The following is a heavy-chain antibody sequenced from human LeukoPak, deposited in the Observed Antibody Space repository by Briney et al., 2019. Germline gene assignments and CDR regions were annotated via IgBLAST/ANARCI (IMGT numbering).Heavy chain of an antibody. CDR3: ASGYSSSWDGYFDY. CDR1: GYTFTSYG. D-gene: IGHD6-13*01. J-gene: IGHJ4*02. CDR2: ISAYNGNT. V-gene: IGHV1-18*01. Sequence: GASVKVSCKASGYTFTSYGISWVRQAPGQGLEWMGWISAYNGNTNYAQKLQGRVTMTTDTSTSTAYMELRSLRSDDTAVYYCASGYSSSWDGYFDYWGQGTLVTVSS.